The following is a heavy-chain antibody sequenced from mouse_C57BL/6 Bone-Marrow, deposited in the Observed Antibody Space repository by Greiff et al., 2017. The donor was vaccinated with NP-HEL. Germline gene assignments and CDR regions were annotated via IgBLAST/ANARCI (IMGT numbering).Heavy chain of an antibody. CDR3: ARSSRDAMDY. CDR2: INPGSGGT. J-gene: IGHJ4*01. Sequence: QVQLQQSGAELVRPGTSVKVSCKASGYAFTNYLIEWVKQRPGQGLEWIGVINPGSGGTNYNETFKGKATMTADKSSGTAYMQLSSLTSEDSAVYFCARSSRDAMDYWGQGTSVTVSS. CDR1: GYAFTNYL. V-gene: IGHV1-54*01.